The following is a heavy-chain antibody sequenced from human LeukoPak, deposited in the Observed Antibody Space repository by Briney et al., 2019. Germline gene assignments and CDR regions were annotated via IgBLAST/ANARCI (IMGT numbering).Heavy chain of an antibody. V-gene: IGHV3-23*01. CDR2: ISGSGGST. Sequence: PGGSLRLSCAASGFTFSSYAMSWVRQAPGKGLEWVSAISGSGGSTYYADSVKGRFTISRDNSENTLYLQMNSLRAEDTAVYYCAKGLTRGGGFDYWGQGTLVTVSS. D-gene: IGHD1-14*01. CDR1: GFTFSSYA. CDR3: AKGLTRGGGFDY. J-gene: IGHJ4*02.